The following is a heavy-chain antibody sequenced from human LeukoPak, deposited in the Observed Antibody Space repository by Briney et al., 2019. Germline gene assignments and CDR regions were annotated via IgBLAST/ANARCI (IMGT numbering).Heavy chain of an antibody. CDR3: ASPIDYGDYFSPPGY. J-gene: IGHJ4*02. CDR1: GGTFSSYA. V-gene: IGHV1-69*13. CDR2: IIPIFGTA. D-gene: IGHD4-17*01. Sequence: ASVKVSCKASGGTFSSYAISWVRQAPGQGLEWMGGIIPIFGTANYAQKFQGRVTITVDESTSTAYMELSSLRSEDTAVYYCASPIDYGDYFSPPGYWGQGTLVTVSS.